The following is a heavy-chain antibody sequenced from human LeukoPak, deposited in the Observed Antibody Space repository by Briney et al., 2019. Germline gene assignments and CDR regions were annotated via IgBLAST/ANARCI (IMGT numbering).Heavy chain of an antibody. V-gene: IGHV3-74*01. J-gene: IGHJ4*02. CDR2: INGDGRNI. CDR1: GFTFSSYW. D-gene: IGHD4-17*01. CDR3: VRDLSGDYRPY. Sequence: PGGSLRLSCVASGFTFSSYWMHWVRQDPRKGLVWVSRINGDGRNINYADSVKGRLTISRDNAKNTLYLQMNSLRAEDTAVYYCVRDLSGDYRPYWGQGTLVTVSS.